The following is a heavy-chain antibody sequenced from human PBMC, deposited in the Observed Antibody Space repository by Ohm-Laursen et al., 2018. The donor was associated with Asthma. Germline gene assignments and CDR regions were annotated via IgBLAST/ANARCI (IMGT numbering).Heavy chain of an antibody. CDR3: ARDVMEWYLPAFDF. Sequence: SLRLSCAASGLTFESYWMNWVRQAPGKGLEWVSSISSGSSYINYADPVNGRFTVSRDDSKNTLYLQMNSLRPDDTAVYYCARDVMEWYLPAFDFWGQGTLVTVSS. V-gene: IGHV3-21*01. D-gene: IGHD3-3*01. CDR2: ISSGSSYI. CDR1: GLTFESYW. J-gene: IGHJ4*02.